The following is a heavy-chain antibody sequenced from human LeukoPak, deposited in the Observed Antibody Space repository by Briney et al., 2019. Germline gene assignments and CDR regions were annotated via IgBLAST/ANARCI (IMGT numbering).Heavy chain of an antibody. CDR3: ATSYGPSNYFDY. D-gene: IGHD4-17*01. V-gene: IGHV1-24*01. Sequence: ASVKVSCKVSGYTLTELSMHWVRQAPGKGLEWMGGSDPEDGETIYAQKFQGRVTMTEDTSTDTAYMELSSLRSEDTAVYYCATSYGPSNYFDYWGQGTLVTVSS. CDR2: SDPEDGET. J-gene: IGHJ4*02. CDR1: GYTLTELS.